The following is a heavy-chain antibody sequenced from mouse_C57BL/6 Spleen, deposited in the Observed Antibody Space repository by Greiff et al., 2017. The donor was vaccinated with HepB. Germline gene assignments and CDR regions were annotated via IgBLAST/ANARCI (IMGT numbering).Heavy chain of an antibody. D-gene: IGHD2-3*01. V-gene: IGHV5-6*02. CDR3: ARQGDGYYLYFDV. CDR2: ISSGGSYT. J-gene: IGHJ1*03. CDR1: GFTFSSYG. Sequence: DVKLVESGGDLVKPGGSLKLSCAASGFTFSSYGMSWVRQTPDKRLEWVATISSGGSYTYYPDSVKGRFTISRDNAKNTLYLQMSSLKSEDTAMYYCARQGDGYYLYFDVWGTGTTVTVSS.